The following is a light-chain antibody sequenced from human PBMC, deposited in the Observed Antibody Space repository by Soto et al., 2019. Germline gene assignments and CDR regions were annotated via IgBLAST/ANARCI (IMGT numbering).Light chain of an antibody. CDR3: QSYDNSLSGSYV. CDR1: SSDIGAGYD. CDR2: DNN. Sequence: QSVLTQPPSVSGAPGQRVTISCTGSSSDIGAGYDVHWYQQLPGTAPKLLIYDNNNRPSGVPDRFSGSKSGTSASLAITGLQAEDEADYYCQSYDNSLSGSYVFGTGTMLTVL. V-gene: IGLV1-40*01. J-gene: IGLJ1*01.